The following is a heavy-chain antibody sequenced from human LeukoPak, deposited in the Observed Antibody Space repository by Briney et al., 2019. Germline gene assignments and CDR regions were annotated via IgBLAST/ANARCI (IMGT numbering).Heavy chain of an antibody. D-gene: IGHD6-13*01. V-gene: IGHV3-20*04. CDR3: ARGVTSSRALFDY. Sequence: PGGSLRLSCAASGFTFYDYGMSWVRQAPGKGLEWVSGINWNGGSTGYADSVKDRFTISRDNAKNSLYLQMNSLRAEDTALYYCARGVTSSRALFDYWGQGTLVTVSS. CDR1: GFTFYDYG. CDR2: INWNGGST. J-gene: IGHJ4*02.